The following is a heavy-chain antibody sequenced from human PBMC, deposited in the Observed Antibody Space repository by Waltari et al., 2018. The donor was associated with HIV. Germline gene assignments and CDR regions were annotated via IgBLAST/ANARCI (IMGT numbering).Heavy chain of an antibody. D-gene: IGHD2-21*01. CDR3: AREPEWLYSVFFDV. V-gene: IGHV3-7*01. J-gene: IGHJ4*02. Sequence: VQLMQSGGGRVRRGGSLRLSCVAPGSALHDHWVTWVRQAPGEGLEWVASIKEDGAERHYVESVKGRFTISRDDANNSVHLDMTNMGAADTSIYFCAREPEWLYSVFFDVWGGGSLVTVSS. CDR2: IKEDGAER. CDR1: GSALHDHW.